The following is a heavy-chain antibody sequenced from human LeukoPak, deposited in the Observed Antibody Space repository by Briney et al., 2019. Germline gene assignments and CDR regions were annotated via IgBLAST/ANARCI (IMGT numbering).Heavy chain of an antibody. V-gene: IGHV3-74*01. D-gene: IGHD6-13*01. CDR2: INNDGSYA. CDR1: GFTLSSHW. Sequence: GGSLRLSCAASGFTLSSHWMHWVRQAPGKGLVWVSRINNDGSYANYADSVKGRFTVSRDNAKNTLHLQMHSLRVEDTAVYYCARDRSYSSSLDAWGQGTLVTVSS. CDR3: ARDRSYSSSLDA. J-gene: IGHJ5*02.